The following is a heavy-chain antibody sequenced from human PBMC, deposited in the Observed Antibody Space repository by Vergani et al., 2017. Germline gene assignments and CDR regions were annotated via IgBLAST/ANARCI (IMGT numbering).Heavy chain of an antibody. Sequence: EVQLVESGGGLVKPGGSLRLSCAASGFTFSSYSMNWVRQAPGKGLEWVSSISSSSSYIYYADSVKGRFTISRDNAKNSLYLQMNSLRAEDTAVYYCARDYGDYSGPYYYYYMDVWGKGTTVTVSS. J-gene: IGHJ6*03. D-gene: IGHD4-17*01. V-gene: IGHV3-21*01. CDR2: ISSSSSYI. CDR1: GFTFSSYS. CDR3: ARDYGDYSGPYYYYYMDV.